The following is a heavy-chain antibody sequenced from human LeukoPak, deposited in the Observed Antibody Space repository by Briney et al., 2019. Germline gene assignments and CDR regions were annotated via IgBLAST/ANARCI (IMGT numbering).Heavy chain of an antibody. J-gene: IGHJ4*02. Sequence: PGGSLRLSCAASGFTFSSYAMSWVRQAPGKGLEWVSAISGSGGSTYYADSVKGRFTISRDNSKNTLYLQMNSLRAEGTVVYYCARRYSSGSFDYWGQGTLVTVSS. CDR2: ISGSGGST. V-gene: IGHV3-23*01. D-gene: IGHD6-19*01. CDR1: GFTFSSYA. CDR3: ARRYSSGSFDY.